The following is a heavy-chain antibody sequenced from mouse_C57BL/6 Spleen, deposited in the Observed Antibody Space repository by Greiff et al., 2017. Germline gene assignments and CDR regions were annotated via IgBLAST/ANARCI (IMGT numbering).Heavy chain of an antibody. V-gene: IGHV1-80*01. J-gene: IGHJ3*01. CDR2: IYPGDGDT. CDR3: ALWLGAWFAY. Sequence: VNVVESGAELVKPGASVKISCKASGYAFSSYWMNWVKQRPGKGLEWIGQIYPGDGDTNYNGKFKGKATLTAAKSSSTAYMQLSSLTSEDSAVYFCALWLGAWFAYWGQGTLVTVSA. D-gene: IGHD2-2*01. CDR1: GYAFSSYW.